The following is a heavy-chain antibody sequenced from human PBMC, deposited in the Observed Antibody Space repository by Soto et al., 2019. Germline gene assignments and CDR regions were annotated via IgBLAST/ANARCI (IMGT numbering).Heavy chain of an antibody. Sequence: PSQSLSLTCAISGDSVSSNTASWNWIRQSRSRGLEWLGRTYFSSKWYNDYAVSVKSRIIINPDTSNNQFSLQLNSVTPEDTAVYFCAKGDNLGPKTGYAFDPWGQGIMVTVSS. CDR2: TYFSSKWYN. D-gene: IGHD5-12*01. CDR3: AKGDNLGPKTGYAFDP. CDR1: GDSVSSNTAS. V-gene: IGHV6-1*01. J-gene: IGHJ5*02.